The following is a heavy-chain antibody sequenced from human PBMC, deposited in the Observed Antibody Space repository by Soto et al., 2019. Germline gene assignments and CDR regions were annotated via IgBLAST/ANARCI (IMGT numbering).Heavy chain of an antibody. V-gene: IGHV1-18*01. D-gene: IGHD6-19*01. Sequence: ASVKVSCKTSGYTFNTYGINWVRQAPGQGLELMGWISAYDGKTTYAEKFQGRVTLTTDTSTSTAYMELRSLRSDDTAVYYCARLAVAGYYFDYWGQGTLVTVSS. CDR1: GYTFNTYG. J-gene: IGHJ4*02. CDR3: ARLAVAGYYFDY. CDR2: ISAYDGKT.